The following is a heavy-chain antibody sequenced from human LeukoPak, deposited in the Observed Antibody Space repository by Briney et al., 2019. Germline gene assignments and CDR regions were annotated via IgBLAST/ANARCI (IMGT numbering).Heavy chain of an antibody. CDR1: GFTFTTYT. CDR2: INGDGRST. V-gene: IGHV3-64D*06. Sequence: QAGGSLRLSCSASGFTFTTYTMYWVRQAPGKGLEYVSVINGDGRSTYYADSVKGRFTISRDNSKNTLYLQMSSLRAEDTAVYYCARDRGGYYRPWGQGTLVTVSS. CDR3: ARDRGGYYRP. D-gene: IGHD3-3*01. J-gene: IGHJ4*02.